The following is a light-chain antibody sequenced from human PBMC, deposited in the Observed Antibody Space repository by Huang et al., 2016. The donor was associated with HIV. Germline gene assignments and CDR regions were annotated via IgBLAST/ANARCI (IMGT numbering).Light chain of an antibody. J-gene: IGKJ1*01. Sequence: EVVMTQSPATLSVSPGERATRSCRASQSVRSDVAWYQQKPGQAPRLLIFGASTRATGIPARFSGSESGTEFTLTISSLQSEDVGTYYCHHYNNWPPRGTFGQGTKVEIK. V-gene: IGKV3-15*01. CDR1: QSVRSD. CDR2: GAS. CDR3: HHYNNWPPRGT.